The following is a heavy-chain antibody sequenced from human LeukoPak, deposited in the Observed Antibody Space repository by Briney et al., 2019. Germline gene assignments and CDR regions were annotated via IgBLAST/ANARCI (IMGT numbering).Heavy chain of an antibody. Sequence: SQTLSLTCAISGDSVSSNSVAWHWIRQAPSRGLEWLGRTYYRSKWYNDYAVSVKSRITINSDTSKNQFSLQLNSVTPEDTAVYYCARESSSFDYWGQGTLVTVSS. CDR1: GDSVSSNSVA. CDR2: TYYRSKWYN. V-gene: IGHV6-1*01. J-gene: IGHJ4*02. CDR3: ARESSSFDY. D-gene: IGHD3-10*01.